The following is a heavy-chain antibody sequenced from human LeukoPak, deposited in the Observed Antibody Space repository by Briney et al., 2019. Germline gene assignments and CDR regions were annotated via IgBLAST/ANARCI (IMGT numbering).Heavy chain of an antibody. D-gene: IGHD3-16*02. CDR2: ISGYNGNT. CDR3: ARLDITFGGGIVNAGSNY. V-gene: IGHV1-18*01. J-gene: IGHJ4*02. Sequence: ASVKVSCKDSGYTFSSDAINWVRQAPGQGLEWMGWISGYNGNTNYAQKFQGRVTMTTDTSTNTAYMEVKSLRSDDTAVYYCARLDITFGGGIVNAGSNYWGQGTLVTVSS. CDR1: GYTFSSDA.